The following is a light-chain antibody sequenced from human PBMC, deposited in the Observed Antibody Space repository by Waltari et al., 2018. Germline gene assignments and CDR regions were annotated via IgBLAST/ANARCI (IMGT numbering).Light chain of an antibody. V-gene: IGKV3-20*01. CDR1: QSISRF. Sequence: EIVLTQSPGTLSLSPGERATLPCSASQSISRFLAWYQQKPGQAPRLLIYAASSRATGIPDRFSGSGSGTDFSLTITRLEPEDFAVYFCQNHERLPAVFGQGTKVEIK. CDR2: AAS. J-gene: IGKJ1*01. CDR3: QNHERLPAV.